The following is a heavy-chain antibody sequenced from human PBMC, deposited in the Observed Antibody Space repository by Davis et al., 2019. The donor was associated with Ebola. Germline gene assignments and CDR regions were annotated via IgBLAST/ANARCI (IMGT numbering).Heavy chain of an antibody. V-gene: IGHV1-18*01. CDR1: GHTFKKSA. CDR2: ISAYNGNT. D-gene: IGHD1-26*01. CDR3: ARTSIVGTTTTASDI. J-gene: IGHJ3*02. Sequence: ASVKVSCKASGHTFKKSAISWVRQAPGQGLEWMGWISAYNGNTAYAQILQGRVTMTTDTSTGTAYMELRSLRSDDTAVYFCARTSIVGTTTTASDIWGQGTMVTVSS.